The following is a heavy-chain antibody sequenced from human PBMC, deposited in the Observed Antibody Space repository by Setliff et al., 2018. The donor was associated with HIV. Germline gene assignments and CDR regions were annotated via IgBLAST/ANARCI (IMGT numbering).Heavy chain of an antibody. J-gene: IGHJ4*02. V-gene: IGHV4-38-2*01. D-gene: IGHD5-12*01. CDR3: ARGHEWLRN. CDR1: GYSISSGYY. Sequence: SETLSLTCAVSGYSISSGYYWGWIRQPPGKGLEWTGEINHSESTNYNPSVKRRVTISIDTSKNQISLKLRSVIAADTAMYYCARGHEWLRNWGQGTLVTVSS. CDR2: INHSEST.